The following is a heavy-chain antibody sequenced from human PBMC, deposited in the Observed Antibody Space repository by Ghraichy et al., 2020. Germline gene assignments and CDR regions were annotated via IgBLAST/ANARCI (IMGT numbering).Heavy chain of an antibody. CDR2: INAGNGNT. J-gene: IGHJ6*02. Sequence: ASVKVSCKASGYTFTNYAMHWVRQAPGQRLEWMGWINAGNGNTKYSQKFQGRVTITRDTSASTAYMELSSLRSEDTAVYYCARDDRDNWNYQSGMDVWGQGTTVTVSS. V-gene: IGHV1-3*01. CDR3: ARDDRDNWNYQSGMDV. CDR1: GYTFTNYA. D-gene: IGHD1-7*01.